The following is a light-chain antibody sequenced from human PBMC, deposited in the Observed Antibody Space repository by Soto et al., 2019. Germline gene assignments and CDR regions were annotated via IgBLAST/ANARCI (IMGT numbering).Light chain of an antibody. J-gene: IGKJ3*01. V-gene: IGKV1-33*01. CDR3: QQYDNLPFT. CDR2: DAS. Sequence: DIPMTQSPSSLSASVGDRVTITCQASQDISNYLNWYQQKPGKAPKLLIYDASNLETGVPSRFSASGSGTDFIFTISSLQPEDIAAYYCQQYDNLPFTFGPGTKVDLK. CDR1: QDISNY.